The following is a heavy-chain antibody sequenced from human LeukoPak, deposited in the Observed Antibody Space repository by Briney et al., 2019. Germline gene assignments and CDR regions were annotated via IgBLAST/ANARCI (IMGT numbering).Heavy chain of an antibody. D-gene: IGHD6-19*01. J-gene: IGHJ4*02. CDR3: ARGTLYSGWSYYFDS. CDR1: DYSINSGYY. Sequence: SETLSLTCTVSDYSINSGYYWDWIRQPPGKGLEWIGSIYYSGTTKYNPSLKSRVTISVDNSNNKFSLRLSSVTAADTALYYCARGTLYSGWSYYFDSWGQGTLVTVSS. CDR2: IYYSGTT. V-gene: IGHV4-38-2*02.